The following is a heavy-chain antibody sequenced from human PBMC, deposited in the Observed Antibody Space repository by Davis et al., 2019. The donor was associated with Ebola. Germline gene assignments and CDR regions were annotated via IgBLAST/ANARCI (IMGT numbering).Heavy chain of an antibody. CDR3: ARSITMIVVAYFDY. Sequence: ASVKVSCKASGYTFTSYAMHWVRQAPGQRLEWMGRINPNSGGTNYAQKLQGRVTMTTDTSTSTAYMELRSLRSDDTAVYYCARSITMIVVAYFDYWGQGTLVTVSS. CDR1: GYTFTSYA. J-gene: IGHJ4*02. V-gene: IGHV1-18*01. CDR2: INPNSGGT. D-gene: IGHD3-22*01.